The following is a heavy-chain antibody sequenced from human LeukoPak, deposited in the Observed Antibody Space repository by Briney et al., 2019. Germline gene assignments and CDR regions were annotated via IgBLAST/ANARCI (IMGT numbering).Heavy chain of an antibody. D-gene: IGHD2-2*01. V-gene: IGHV3-48*01. CDR2: ISSSSSTI. CDR3: ASPEDIVVVPAVPADGY. Sequence: GGSLGLSCAASGFTFSSYSMNWVRQAPGKGLEWVSYISSSSSTIYYADSVKGRFTISRDNAKNSLYLQMDSLRAEDTAVYYCASPEDIVVVPAVPADGYWGQGTLVTVSS. J-gene: IGHJ4*02. CDR1: GFTFSSYS.